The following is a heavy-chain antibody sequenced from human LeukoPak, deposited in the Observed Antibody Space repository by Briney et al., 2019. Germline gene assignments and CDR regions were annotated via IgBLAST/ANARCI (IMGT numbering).Heavy chain of an antibody. V-gene: IGHV4-34*01. CDR3: VRRFAANPRYAFNM. D-gene: IGHD6-25*01. Sequence: PSETLSLTCAVYGGSFSGYYWSWIRQPPGKGLEWIGEINHSGSTNYNPSLNSRVSMSVDTSKNQFSLKLNSVTAADTAVYYCVRRFAANPRYAFNMWGQGTMVTVSS. CDR1: GGSFSGYY. CDR2: INHSGST. J-gene: IGHJ3*02.